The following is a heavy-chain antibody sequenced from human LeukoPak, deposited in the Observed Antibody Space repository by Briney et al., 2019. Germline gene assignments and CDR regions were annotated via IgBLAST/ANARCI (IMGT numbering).Heavy chain of an antibody. V-gene: IGHV3-30*04. J-gene: IGHJ4*01. Sequence: PGGSLRLSCVAPGFTFTDYAFNWVRQTPGKGMEWVAIISSDGNTQSYADPLKGRFTISRDNFRDTVFLELTTLRPEDTGLYYCVRDLTSGARFDFWGPGTLVTVSS. D-gene: IGHD3-9*01. CDR1: GFTFTDYA. CDR3: VRDLTSGARFDF. CDR2: ISSDGNTQ.